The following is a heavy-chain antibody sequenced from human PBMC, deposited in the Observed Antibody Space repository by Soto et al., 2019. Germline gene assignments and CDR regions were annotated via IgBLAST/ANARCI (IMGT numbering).Heavy chain of an antibody. J-gene: IGHJ4*02. D-gene: IGHD2-15*01. Sequence: QVQLQESGPGLVKPSQTLSLTCTVSGGSISSGGYYWSWIRQHPGKGLEWIGYIYYSGSTYYNPSLKSRVTISVDTSNNPCSLKLSSVTAADTAVYYCARGKLGYCSGGSCYPYFDYWGQGTLVTVSS. CDR3: ARGKLGYCSGGSCYPYFDY. CDR2: IYYSGST. CDR1: GGSISSGGYY. V-gene: IGHV4-31*03.